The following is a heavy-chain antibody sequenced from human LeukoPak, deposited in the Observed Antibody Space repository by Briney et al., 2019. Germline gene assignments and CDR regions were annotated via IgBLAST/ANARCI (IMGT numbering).Heavy chain of an antibody. CDR3: ARQRDREDYYYYYMDV. CDR2: IIPIFGTA. J-gene: IGHJ6*03. CDR1: GGTFSSYA. V-gene: IGHV1-69*05. Sequence: SVKVSCKASGGTFSSYATSWVRQAPGQGLEWMGGIIPIFGTANYAQKFQGRVTITTDESTSTAYMELSSLRSEDTAVYYCARQRDREDYYYYYMDVWGKGTTVTVSS.